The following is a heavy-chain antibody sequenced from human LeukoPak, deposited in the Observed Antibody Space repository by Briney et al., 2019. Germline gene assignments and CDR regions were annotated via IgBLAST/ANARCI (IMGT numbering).Heavy chain of an antibody. V-gene: IGHV4-4*07. J-gene: IGHJ6*03. D-gene: IGHD1-7*01. CDR3: ARVTGTTNVYYYYYMDV. Sequence: SSTLSLPCTDSGGSISSYYSRWIRQPARTGLEWMGRIYPSGSTNYNPSLKSRVTISVDKSKNQFSLKLSSVTAADTAVYYCARVTGTTNVYYYYYMDVWGKGTTVTVSS. CDR2: IYPSGST. CDR1: GGSISSYY.